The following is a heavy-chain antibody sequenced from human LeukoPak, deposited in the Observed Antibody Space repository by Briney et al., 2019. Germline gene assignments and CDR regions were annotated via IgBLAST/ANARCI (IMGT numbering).Heavy chain of an antibody. D-gene: IGHD3-22*01. Sequence: GGSLRLSCAASGFTFSSYAMSWVRQAPGKGLEWVSAISGSGGSTYYADSVKGRFTISRDNSKNTLYLQMNSLRAEDTAVYYCVKDRVYYYDTSGYYYFDYWGQGTLVTVSS. CDR1: GFTFSSYA. CDR2: ISGSGGST. CDR3: VKDRVYYYDTSGYYYFDY. J-gene: IGHJ4*02. V-gene: IGHV3-23*01.